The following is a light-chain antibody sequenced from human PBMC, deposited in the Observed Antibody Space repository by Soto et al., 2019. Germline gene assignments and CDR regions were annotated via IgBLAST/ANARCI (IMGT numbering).Light chain of an antibody. Sequence: QSVLTQPRSVSGSPGQSVTISCTGTSSDVGGYKYVSWYQQHPGKAPKLMIYDVNKRPTGVPDRFSGSKSGNTASLTLSGLQAEDEADYYCGSYAGTYWLFGGGTKLTVL. CDR3: GSYAGTYWL. V-gene: IGLV2-11*01. J-gene: IGLJ3*02. CDR2: DVN. CDR1: SSDVGGYKY.